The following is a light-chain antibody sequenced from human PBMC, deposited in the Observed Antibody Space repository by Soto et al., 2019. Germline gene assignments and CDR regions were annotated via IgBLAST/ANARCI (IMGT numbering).Light chain of an antibody. CDR1: QTVSSD. CDR3: HQYNHWPRT. J-gene: IGKJ1*01. Sequence: EVVMTQSPATLSVSPGELATLSCRASQTVSSDLAWYQQKPGQAPRLLIYGASTRATSIPVRFSGSGSGTEFTLTISGLQSEDFAVYYCHQYNHWPRTFGQGTKVEIK. V-gene: IGKV3-15*01. CDR2: GAS.